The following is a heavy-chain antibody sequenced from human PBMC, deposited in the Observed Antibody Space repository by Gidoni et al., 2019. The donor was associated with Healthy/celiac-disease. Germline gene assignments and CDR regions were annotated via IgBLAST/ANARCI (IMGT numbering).Heavy chain of an antibody. CDR2: ISSSSSYI. CDR3: ARDAGYDFWSGYLS. D-gene: IGHD3-3*01. V-gene: IGHV3-21*01. Sequence: EVQLVESGGGLVKPGGSLRLSCAASGLTFSSYSMNWVRQAPGKGLEWVSSISSSSSYIYYADSVKGRFTISRDNAKNSLYLQMNSLRAEDTAVYYCARDAGYDFWSGYLSWGQGTLVTVSS. CDR1: GLTFSSYS. J-gene: IGHJ5*02.